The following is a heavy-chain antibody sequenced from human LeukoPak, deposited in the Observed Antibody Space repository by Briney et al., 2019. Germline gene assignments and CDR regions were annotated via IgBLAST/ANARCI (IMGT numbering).Heavy chain of an antibody. J-gene: IGHJ4*02. CDR1: GFTLSSYA. V-gene: IGHV3-23*01. Sequence: GGSLRLSCAASGFTLSSYAVSWVRQAPGKGLEWVSGMSGSGGNTYYADSVKGRFTISRDISKNALYLQMNSLRAEDTALYYCAKDSLPSYGGYFDYWGQGTLVTVSS. CDR3: AKDSLPSYGGYFDY. D-gene: IGHD3-16*01. CDR2: MSGSGGNT.